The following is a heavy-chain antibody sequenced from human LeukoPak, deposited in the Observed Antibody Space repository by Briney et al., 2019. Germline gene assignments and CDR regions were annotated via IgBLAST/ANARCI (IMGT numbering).Heavy chain of an antibody. Sequence: PSETLSLTCTVSGGSISNYYWNWMRQTPGKGLEWIGYIYYSGSTNYNPSLKSRVTISVATSKNQFSLKLSSVTAADTAVYYCARQGGYSSSPDFWGQGTLVTISS. CDR3: ARQGGYSSSPDF. CDR1: GGSISNYY. V-gene: IGHV4-59*08. CDR2: IYYSGST. D-gene: IGHD6-13*01. J-gene: IGHJ4*02.